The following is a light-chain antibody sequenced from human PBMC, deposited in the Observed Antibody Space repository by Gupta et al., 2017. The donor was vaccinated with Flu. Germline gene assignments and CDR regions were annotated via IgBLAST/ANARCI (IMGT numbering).Light chain of an antibody. CDR2: ATS. CDR1: QTVVSNY. J-gene: IGKJ1*01. CDR3: QQYGSSPLT. Sequence: GTLSLSPGERASLSCRASQTVVSNYLAWYQQKPGQAPRLLIYATSSRATGVPDRFSGSGSGTDFTLTITRLEPEDFAIYYCQQYGSSPLTFGHGTRVEI. V-gene: IGKV3-20*01.